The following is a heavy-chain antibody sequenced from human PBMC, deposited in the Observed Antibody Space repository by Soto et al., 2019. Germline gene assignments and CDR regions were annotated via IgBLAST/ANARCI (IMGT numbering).Heavy chain of an antibody. CDR3: ARDTKMVDTPLDY. CDR1: GYTFISYG. CDR2: ISAYNGNT. Sequence: ASVKVSCKASGYTFISYGISWVRQAPGQGLEWMGWISAYNGNTKFAQKFQGRVTMTTDTSTTTAYMDLGSLRSDDTAVYYCARDTKMVDTPLDYWGQGTLVTVSS. V-gene: IGHV1-18*01. D-gene: IGHD2-8*01. J-gene: IGHJ4*02.